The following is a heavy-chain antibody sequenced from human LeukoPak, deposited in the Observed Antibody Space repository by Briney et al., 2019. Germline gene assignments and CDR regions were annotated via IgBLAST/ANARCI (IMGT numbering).Heavy chain of an antibody. D-gene: IGHD5-18*01. V-gene: IGHV3-66*04. CDR3: ARLNFGDTASGWDYYYYYYMDV. Sequence: GKGLEWVSVIYSGDRTYYADSVKGRFTISRDNAKNSLYLQMNSLRAEDTAVYYCARLNFGDTASGWDYYYYYYMDVWGKGTTVTISS. J-gene: IGHJ6*03. CDR2: IYSGDRT.